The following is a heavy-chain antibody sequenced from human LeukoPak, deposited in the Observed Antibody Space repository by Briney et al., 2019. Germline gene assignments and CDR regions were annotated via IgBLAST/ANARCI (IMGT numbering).Heavy chain of an antibody. CDR1: GSSISYYY. V-gene: IGHV4-59*01. J-gene: IGHJ6*02. CDR2: IYYSGTT. CDR3: AREDPQTTVPEGMDV. D-gene: IGHD4-17*01. Sequence: SETLSLTCTVSGSSISYYYWSWIRQSPGKGLEWIGYIYYSGTTNYNPSLKSRVTISVDTSKNQFSLQLRSVTAADTAVYYCAREDPQTTVPEGMDVWAQGTTVTVSS.